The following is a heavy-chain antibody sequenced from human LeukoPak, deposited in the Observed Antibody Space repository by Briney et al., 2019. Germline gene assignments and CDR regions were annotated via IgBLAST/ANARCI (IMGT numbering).Heavy chain of an antibody. CDR3: ATGGIAAAGLLIDY. J-gene: IGHJ4*02. D-gene: IGHD6-13*01. V-gene: IGHV3-21*01. Sequence: GGSLRLSCAASGFTFSSYSMNWVRRAPGKGLEWVSSISSSSSYIYYADSVKGRFTISRDNAKNSLYLQMNSLRAEDTAVYYCATGGIAAAGLLIDYWGQGTLVTVSS. CDR1: GFTFSSYS. CDR2: ISSSSSYI.